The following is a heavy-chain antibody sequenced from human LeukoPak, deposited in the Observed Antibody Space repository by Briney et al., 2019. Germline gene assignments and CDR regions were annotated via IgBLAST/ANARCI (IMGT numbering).Heavy chain of an antibody. D-gene: IGHD5-18*01. CDR2: ISSSSSYI. CDR1: GFTFSSYS. V-gene: IGHV3-21*01. J-gene: IGHJ3*02. Sequence: PGGSLRLSCAASGFTFSSYSMTWVRQAPGKGLEWVSSISSSSSYIYYADSVKGRFTISRDNAKNSLYLQMNSLRAEDTAVYYCVSRGGYSYEFFDIWGQGTMVTVSS. CDR3: VSRGGYSYEFFDI.